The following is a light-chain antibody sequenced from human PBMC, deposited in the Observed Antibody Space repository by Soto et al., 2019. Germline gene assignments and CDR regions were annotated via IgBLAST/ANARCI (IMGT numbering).Light chain of an antibody. J-gene: IGKJ1*01. CDR3: QQYNNWPRT. Sequence: EIVMTQSPATLSVSPGERVTLSCRASQSVSSNLAWYQQKPGQTPRLLIYDASTGATGIPXXFXXXGSXTXXXXXXXXXQSEDFAVYYCQQYNNWPRTFGQGTKVEIK. CDR1: QSVSSN. CDR2: DAS. V-gene: IGKV3-15*01.